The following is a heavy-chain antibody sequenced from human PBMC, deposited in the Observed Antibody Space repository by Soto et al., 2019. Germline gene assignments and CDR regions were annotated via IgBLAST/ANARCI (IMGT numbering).Heavy chain of an antibody. D-gene: IGHD2-2*01. CDR3: ARGSTSFR. J-gene: IGHJ4*02. V-gene: IGHV3-21*01. CDR2: ISSSSSYM. Sequence: GGSLRLSCAASGFTFSSYSMNWVRQAPGKGLEWVSSISSSSSYMYYADSVKGRFTISRDNAKNSLYLQMNSLRAEDTAVYYCARGSTSFRWSQGTLVTVSS. CDR1: GFTFSSYS.